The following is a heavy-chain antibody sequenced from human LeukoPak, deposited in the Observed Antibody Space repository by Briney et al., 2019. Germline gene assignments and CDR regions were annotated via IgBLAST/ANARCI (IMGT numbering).Heavy chain of an antibody. CDR2: ISGSGGST. D-gene: IGHD1-26*01. Sequence: GGSLRLSCAASGFTFSSYAMSWVRQAPGKGLEWVSGISGSGGSTYYADSVKGRFTISRDNSKNTLYLQMNSLRAEDAAIYYCAKAFAFVGANFFDYWGQGTLVTVSS. V-gene: IGHV3-23*01. CDR1: GFTFSSYA. J-gene: IGHJ4*02. CDR3: AKAFAFVGANFFDY.